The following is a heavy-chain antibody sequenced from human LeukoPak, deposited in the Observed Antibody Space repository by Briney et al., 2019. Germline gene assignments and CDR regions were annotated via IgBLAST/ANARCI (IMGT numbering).Heavy chain of an antibody. J-gene: IGHJ6*02. V-gene: IGHV3-23*01. CDR3: AKDLYPYYDFWSGPGYYYYGMDV. CDR2: ISGSGGST. D-gene: IGHD3-3*01. Sequence: GGSLRLSCAASGFTFSSIHMVWVRQAPGKGLEWVSAISGSGGSTYYADSVKGRFTISRDNSKNTLYLQMNSLRAEDTAVYYCAKDLYPYYDFWSGPGYYYYGMDVWGQGTTVTVSS. CDR1: GFTFSSIH.